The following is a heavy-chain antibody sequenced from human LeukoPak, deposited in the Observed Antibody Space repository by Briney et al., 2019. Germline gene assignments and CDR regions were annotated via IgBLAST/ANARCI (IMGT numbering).Heavy chain of an antibody. V-gene: IGHV3-30*02. CDR1: GFTFSDYY. CDR2: IRNDGSNK. CDR3: AKLLSNSGRFLY. J-gene: IGHJ4*02. Sequence: GGSLSLSCAASGFTFSDYYMTWIRQAPGKGLEWVAFIRNDGSNKYYADSVKGRFTISRDNSKNTLYLQMNSLRAEDTAVYYCAKLLSNSGRFLYWGQGTLVTVSS. D-gene: IGHD4-23*01.